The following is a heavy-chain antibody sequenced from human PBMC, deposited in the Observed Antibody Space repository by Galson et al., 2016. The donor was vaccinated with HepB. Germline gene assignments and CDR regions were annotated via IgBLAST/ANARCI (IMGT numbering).Heavy chain of an antibody. D-gene: IGHD6-19*01. CDR3: ARERPDIAVAAFDY. J-gene: IGHJ4*02. V-gene: IGHV3-33*08. CDR2: IWYDGNNK. CDR1: GFTVSSNY. Sequence: SLRLSCAASGFTVSSNYMSWVRQAPGKGLEWVALIWYDGNNKYYADSVKGRFTISRDNSKNTLYLQMNSLRAEDTAVYYCARERPDIAVAAFDYWGQGTLVTVSS.